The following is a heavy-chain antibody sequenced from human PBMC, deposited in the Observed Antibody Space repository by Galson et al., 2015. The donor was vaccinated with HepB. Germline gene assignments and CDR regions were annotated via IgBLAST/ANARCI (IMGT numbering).Heavy chain of an antibody. J-gene: IGHJ3*02. D-gene: IGHD2-2*01. V-gene: IGHV1-69*04. CDR2: IIPILGIA. CDR3: ATVDIVVVPAAMTRNDAFDI. Sequence: GLEWMGRIIPILGIANYAQKFQGRVTITEDTSTDTAYMELSSLRSEDTAVYYCATVDIVVVPAAMTRNDAFDIWGQGTMVTVSS.